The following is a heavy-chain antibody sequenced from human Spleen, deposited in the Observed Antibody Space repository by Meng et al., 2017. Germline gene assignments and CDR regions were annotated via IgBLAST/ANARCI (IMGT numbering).Heavy chain of an antibody. V-gene: IGHV4-61*01. Sequence: GSLRLSCTVSGGSISSGSYYWSWIRQPPGKGLEWIGYIYYSGSTNYNPSLKSRVTISVDTSKNQFSLKLSSVTAADTAVYYCARTRTYGSGSSGSLNFDYWGQGTLVTVSS. J-gene: IGHJ4*02. D-gene: IGHD3-10*01. CDR3: ARTRTYGSGSSGSLNFDY. CDR1: GGSISSGSYY. CDR2: IYYSGST.